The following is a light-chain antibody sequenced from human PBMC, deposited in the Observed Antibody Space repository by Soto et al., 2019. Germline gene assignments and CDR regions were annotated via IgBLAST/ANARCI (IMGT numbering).Light chain of an antibody. J-gene: IGKJ5*01. V-gene: IGKV3-20*01. Sequence: EIMLTQSPGTLSLSPGESATLSCRASQTLTNNYLAWYRQKPGQAPRVLIYGASYRATGIPVRFSGSGSGTDFALTISRLEPDDFAVYSCQQYGSSPITFGQGTRLEMK. CDR1: QTLTNNY. CDR3: QQYGSSPIT. CDR2: GAS.